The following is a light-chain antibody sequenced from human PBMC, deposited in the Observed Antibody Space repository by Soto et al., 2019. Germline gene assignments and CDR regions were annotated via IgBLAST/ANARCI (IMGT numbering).Light chain of an antibody. V-gene: IGKV3-20*01. CDR3: QQYGNSPPWT. J-gene: IGKJ1*01. CDR2: GAS. CDR1: RSVSSSY. Sequence: EIVLTQSPGTLSLSPGERATLSCRASRSVSSSYLAWYQQKPGQAPRLLIYGASSGATGIPDRFSGSGSGTDFTLTISRLEPEDFAVYYCQQYGNSPPWTFGQGTKVEIK.